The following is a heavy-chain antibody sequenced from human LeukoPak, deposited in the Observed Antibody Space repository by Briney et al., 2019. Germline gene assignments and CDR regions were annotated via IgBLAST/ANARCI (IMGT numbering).Heavy chain of an antibody. CDR2: ISNNGGYT. CDR3: AKQLGYCSDGSCYFSY. D-gene: IGHD2-15*01. CDR1: GFTFSSSA. Sequence: PGGSLRLSCAASGFTFSSSAMSWVRQAPGKGLEWVSAISNNGGYTHYADSVQGRFTISRDNSKSTLCLQMNSLRAEDTAVYYCAKQLGYCSDGSCYFSYWGQGTLVTVSS. J-gene: IGHJ4*02. V-gene: IGHV3-23*01.